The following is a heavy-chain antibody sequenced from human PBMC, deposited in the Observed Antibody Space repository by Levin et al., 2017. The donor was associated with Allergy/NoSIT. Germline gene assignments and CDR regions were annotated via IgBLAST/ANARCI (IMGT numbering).Heavy chain of an antibody. CDR1: GFTFSSYG. CDR2: ISYDGSNK. J-gene: IGHJ4*02. D-gene: IGHD6-19*01. CDR3: AKDRRQWLMYYFDY. V-gene: IGHV3-30*18. Sequence: GGSLRLSCAASGFTFSSYGMHWVRQAPGKGLEWVAVISYDGSNKYYADSVKGRFTISRDNSKNTLYLQMNSLRAEDTAVYYCAKDRRQWLMYYFDYWGQGTLVTVSS.